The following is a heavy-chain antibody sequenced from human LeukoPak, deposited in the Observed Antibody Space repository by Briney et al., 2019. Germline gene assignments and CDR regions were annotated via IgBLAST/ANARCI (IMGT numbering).Heavy chain of an antibody. CDR2: ISDSGGST. Sequence: PGGSLRLSCAASGFIFSSYAMSWVRQAPGKGLEWVSSISDSGGSTFYADSVKGRFTISRDNSKNTLYHQMNSLRAEDTAVYYWAKDGIIARKYYFDSWGQGTLVTVSS. CDR1: GFIFSSYA. CDR3: AKDGIIARKYYFDS. D-gene: IGHD1-14*01. J-gene: IGHJ4*02. V-gene: IGHV3-23*01.